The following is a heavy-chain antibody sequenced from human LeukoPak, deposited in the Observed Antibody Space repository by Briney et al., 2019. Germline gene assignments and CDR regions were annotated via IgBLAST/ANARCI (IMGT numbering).Heavy chain of an antibody. V-gene: IGHV3-43D*03. CDR1: GFTFDDYA. J-gene: IGHJ4*02. CDR3: ARDPTPEGFDY. Sequence: GGSLRLSCAASGFTFDDYAMHWVRQAPGKGLEWVSLISWNAGSTYYVDSVEGRFTISRDNSKNSLYLQMNSLRAEDTAVYYCARDPTPEGFDYWGQGTLVTVSS. CDR2: ISWNAGST.